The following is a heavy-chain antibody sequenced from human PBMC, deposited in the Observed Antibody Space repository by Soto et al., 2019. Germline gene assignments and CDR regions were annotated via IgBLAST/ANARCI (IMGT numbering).Heavy chain of an antibody. V-gene: IGHV1-46*01. CDR3: ARGGHVVVVTAALDY. Sequence: QVQLVQSGAEVKKPGASVKVSCKASGDTFTDYYIHWVRQAPGQGLEWMGTVNPSGGHTTYAQHFLGRMTMTRDTSTSTLYRELTSLTSEETAVYYCARGGHVVVVTAALDYWGQGTLFTVSS. CDR2: VNPSGGHT. J-gene: IGHJ4*02. D-gene: IGHD2-21*02. CDR1: GDTFTDYY.